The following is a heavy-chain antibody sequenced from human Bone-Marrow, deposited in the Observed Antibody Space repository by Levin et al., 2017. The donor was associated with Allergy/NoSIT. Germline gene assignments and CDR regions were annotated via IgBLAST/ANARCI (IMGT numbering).Heavy chain of an antibody. V-gene: IGHV3-30*04. CDR2: ISYDGSNK. J-gene: IGHJ4*02. Sequence: GGSLRLSCAASGFTFSSYAMHWVRQAPGKGLEWVAVISYDGSNKYYADSVKGRFTISRDNSKNTLYLQMNSLRAEDTAVYYCAREGSFWNDVDYWGQGTLVTVSS. CDR3: AREGSFWNDVDY. D-gene: IGHD1-1*01. CDR1: GFTFSSYA.